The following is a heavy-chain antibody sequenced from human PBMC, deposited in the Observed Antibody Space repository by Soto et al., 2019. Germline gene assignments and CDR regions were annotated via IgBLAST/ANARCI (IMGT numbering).Heavy chain of an antibody. V-gene: IGHV5-51*01. CDR2: IYPGDSDT. J-gene: IGHJ6*02. CDR1: GYSFTSYW. D-gene: IGHD6-13*01. CDR3: ARTSAGGKYYYGMDV. Sequence: GESLKISCKGSGYSFTSYWISWVRQMPGKGLEWMGIIYPGDSDTRYSPSFQGQVTISADKSISTAYLQWSSLKASDTAMYYCARTSAGGKYYYGMDVWGQGTTVTVS.